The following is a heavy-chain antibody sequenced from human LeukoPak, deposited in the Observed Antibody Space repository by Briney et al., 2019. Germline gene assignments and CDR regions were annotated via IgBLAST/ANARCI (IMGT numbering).Heavy chain of an antibody. CDR2: INPSGGST. D-gene: IGHD2-15*01. Sequence: ASVKVSCKASGYTFTSYYMHWVRQAPGQGLEWMGIINPSGGSTSYAQKFQGRVTMTRDMSTSTVYMELSSLRYEDTAVYYCARDKGGCSGGSCPGNYYYYYYMDVWGKGTTVTVSS. V-gene: IGHV1-46*01. J-gene: IGHJ6*03. CDR1: GYTFTSYY. CDR3: ARDKGGCSGGSCPGNYYYYYYMDV.